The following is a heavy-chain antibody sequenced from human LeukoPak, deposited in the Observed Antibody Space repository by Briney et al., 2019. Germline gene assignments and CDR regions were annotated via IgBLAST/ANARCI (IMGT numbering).Heavy chain of an antibody. V-gene: IGHV3-21*01. Sequence: GGSLRLSCAASGFILSSHGMSWVRQAPGKGLEWVSSISSSSSYIYYADSVKGRFTISRDNAKNSLYLQMNSLRAEDTAVYYCARDRYRSAAMGSYYYYYGMDVWGQGTTVTVSS. D-gene: IGHD2-2*01. CDR3: ARDRYRSAAMGSYYYYYGMDV. J-gene: IGHJ6*02. CDR1: GFILSSHG. CDR2: ISSSSSYI.